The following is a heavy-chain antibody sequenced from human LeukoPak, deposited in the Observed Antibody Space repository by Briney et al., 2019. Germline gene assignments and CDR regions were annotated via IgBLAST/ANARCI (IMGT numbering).Heavy chain of an antibody. Sequence: SETLSLTCTVSGGSISSSSYYWGWIRQPPGKGLEWIGSIYYSGSTYYNPSLKSRVTISVDTSKNQFSLKLSSVTAADTAVYYCARVMIRVRGDGSLDIWGQGTMVTVSS. D-gene: IGHD3-10*01. J-gene: IGHJ3*02. CDR2: IYYSGST. CDR1: GGSISSSSYY. CDR3: ARVMIRVRGDGSLDI. V-gene: IGHV4-39*07.